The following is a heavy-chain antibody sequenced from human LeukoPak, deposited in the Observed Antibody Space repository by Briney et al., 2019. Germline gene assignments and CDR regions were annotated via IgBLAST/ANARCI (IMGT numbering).Heavy chain of an antibody. CDR1: GFTLSSFV. V-gene: IGHV3-21*01. D-gene: IGHD5-24*01. Sequence: GGSLRLSCAASGFTLSSFVMHWVRQAPGKGLEWVSFISSSTSYMYYADSLKGRFTISRDNAKNSLFLQMNSLRAEDTAVYYCARDAYNLFHFDYWGQGTLVTVSS. CDR3: ARDAYNLFHFDY. CDR2: ISSSTSYM. J-gene: IGHJ4*02.